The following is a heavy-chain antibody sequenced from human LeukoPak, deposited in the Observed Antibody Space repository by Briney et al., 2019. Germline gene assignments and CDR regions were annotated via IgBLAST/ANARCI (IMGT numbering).Heavy chain of an antibody. V-gene: IGHV3-74*01. CDR2: ISGDGTAR. Sequence: GGSLRLSCVGSGFTFSRYWLNWVRQAPGKGLVWVSRISGDGTARNYADSVKGRFTISRDDAKNTVDLQMNSLRGEDTAVYYCVRGRGSYGWFDPWGQGTLVTVSS. CDR3: VRGRGSYGWFDP. J-gene: IGHJ5*02. CDR1: GFTFSRYW. D-gene: IGHD3-10*01.